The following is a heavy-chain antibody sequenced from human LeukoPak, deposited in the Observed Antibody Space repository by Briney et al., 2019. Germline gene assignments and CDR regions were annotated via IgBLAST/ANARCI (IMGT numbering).Heavy chain of an antibody. J-gene: IGHJ3*02. Sequence: GGALRLSCAASGFTFSSYSMTWVRQAPGEGLEWVSSISSSSSYIYYADSVKGRFTISRDNAKNSLYLQMNSLRAEDTAVYYCARDPQLGDAFDIWGQGTMVTVSS. CDR1: GFTFSSYS. CDR3: ARDPQLGDAFDI. CDR2: ISSSSSYI. D-gene: IGHD7-27*01. V-gene: IGHV3-21*01.